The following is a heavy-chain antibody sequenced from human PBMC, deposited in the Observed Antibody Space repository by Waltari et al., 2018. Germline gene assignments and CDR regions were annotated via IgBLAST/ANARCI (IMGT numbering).Heavy chain of an antibody. J-gene: IGHJ6*03. D-gene: IGHD1-1*01. Sequence: QVQLQESGPGLVKPSETLSLTCTVSGGSISSYYWSWIRQPAGKGLEWIGRIYTSGSTNYNHSLKSRVTMSVDTSKNQFALKLSSVTAADTAVYYCARDGQGTYYYYYMDVWGKGTTVTVSS. V-gene: IGHV4-4*07. CDR3: ARDGQGTYYYYYMDV. CDR2: IYTSGST. CDR1: GGSISSYY.